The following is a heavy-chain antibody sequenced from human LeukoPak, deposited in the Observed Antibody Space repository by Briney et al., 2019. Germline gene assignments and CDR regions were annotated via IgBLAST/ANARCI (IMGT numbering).Heavy chain of an antibody. CDR2: LSWDGGST. Sequence: GGSLRLSRAASGFTFDDYAMHWVRQAPGKGLEWVSLLSWDGGSTYYADSVKGRFTISRDNSKNSLYLQMNSLRAEDTALYYCAKDSSSGWYGGFDYWGQGTLVTVSS. D-gene: IGHD6-19*01. CDR1: GFTFDDYA. J-gene: IGHJ4*02. V-gene: IGHV3-43D*03. CDR3: AKDSSSGWYGGFDY.